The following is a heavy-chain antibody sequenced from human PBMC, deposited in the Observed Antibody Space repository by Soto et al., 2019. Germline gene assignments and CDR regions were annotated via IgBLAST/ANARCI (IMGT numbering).Heavy chain of an antibody. CDR3: ARAARIAGFTAGRSRRGMDV. Sequence: PSETLSLTCAVYGGSFSGYYWSWILQPPGKGLEWIGEINHSGSTNYNPSLKSRVTISVDTSKNQFSLKLSSVTAADTAVYYCARAARIAGFTAGRSRRGMDVWGQGTTVT. CDR2: INHSGST. CDR1: GGSFSGYY. V-gene: IGHV4-34*01. J-gene: IGHJ6*02. D-gene: IGHD6-13*01.